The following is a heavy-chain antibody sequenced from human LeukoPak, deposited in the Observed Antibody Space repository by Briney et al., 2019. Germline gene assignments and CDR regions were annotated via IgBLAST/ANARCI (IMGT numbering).Heavy chain of an antibody. CDR1: GGSISSGGYY. Sequence: PSETLSLTCTVSGGSISSGGYYWSWIRQHPGKGLEWIGYIYYSGSTYYNPSLKSRVTISVDTSKNQFSLKLSSVTAADTAVYYCARAPRDWNDGRGFNPWGQGTLVTVSS. V-gene: IGHV4-31*03. J-gene: IGHJ5*02. CDR3: ARAPRDWNDGRGFNP. CDR2: IYYSGST. D-gene: IGHD1-1*01.